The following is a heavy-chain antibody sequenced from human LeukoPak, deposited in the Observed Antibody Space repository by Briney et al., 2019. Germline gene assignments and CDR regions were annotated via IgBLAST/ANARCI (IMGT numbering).Heavy chain of an antibody. J-gene: IGHJ3*02. CDR2: MNPNSGNT. CDR1: GYTFTSYD. V-gene: IGHV1-8*01. D-gene: IGHD3-10*01. CDR3: ASRIWGYYGSGSAADAFDI. Sequence: ASVKVSCKASGYTFTSYDINWVRQATGQGLEWMGWMNPNSGNTGYAQKFQGRVTMTRNTSISTAYMELSSLRSEDTAVYYCASRIWGYYGSGSAADAFDIWGQGTMVTVSS.